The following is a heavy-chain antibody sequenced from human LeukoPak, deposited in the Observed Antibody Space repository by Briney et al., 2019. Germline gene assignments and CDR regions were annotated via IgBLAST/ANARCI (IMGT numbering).Heavy chain of an antibody. CDR1: GGSISSYY. D-gene: IGHD2-15*01. J-gene: IGHJ4*02. CDR3: ARLGGNSGY. Sequence: SETLSLTCTVSGGSISSYYWSWIRQPPGKGLEWIGEINHSGSTNYNPSLKSRVTISVDTSKNQFSLKLSSVTAADTAVYYCARLGGNSGYWGQGTLVTVSS. V-gene: IGHV4-34*01. CDR2: INHSGST.